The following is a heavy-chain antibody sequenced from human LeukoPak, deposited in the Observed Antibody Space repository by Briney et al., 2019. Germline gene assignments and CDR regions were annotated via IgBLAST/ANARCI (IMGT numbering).Heavy chain of an antibody. J-gene: IGHJ5*02. CDR1: GFSMSTSFYY. CDR3: TRDTGTTGEVKFDP. D-gene: IGHD4-17*01. Sequence: PSETLSLTCTVSGFSMSTSFYYWAWIRQPPGKGLEWIGSISYTGITNDNPSLKSRVTISVDTSKNQFSLNLMSVTAADTAVYYCTRDTGTTGEVKFDPWDQGTLVTVSS. CDR2: ISYTGIT. V-gene: IGHV4-39*07.